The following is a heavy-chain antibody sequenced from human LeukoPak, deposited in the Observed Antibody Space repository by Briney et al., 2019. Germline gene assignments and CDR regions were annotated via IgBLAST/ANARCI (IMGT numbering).Heavy chain of an antibody. CDR1: GFTFSSYS. CDR3: ANYGDYGYFDY. V-gene: IGHV3-21*01. CDR2: ISSSSSYI. Sequence: GGSLRLSCAASGFTFSSYSMNWVRQAPGKGLEWVSSISSSSSYIYYADSVKGRFTISRDNAKNSLYLQMNSLRAEDTAVYYCANYGDYGYFDYWGQGTLVTVSS. D-gene: IGHD4-17*01. J-gene: IGHJ4*02.